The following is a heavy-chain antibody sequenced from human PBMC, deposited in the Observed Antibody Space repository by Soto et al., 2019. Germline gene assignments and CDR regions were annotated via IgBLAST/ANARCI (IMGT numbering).Heavy chain of an antibody. CDR1: GFTFSSYS. CDR2: ISSSSSYI. V-gene: IGHV3-21*01. D-gene: IGHD3-22*01. J-gene: IGHJ4*02. CDR3: ARVWGYYYDSSGLYYFDY. Sequence: EVQLVESGGGLVKPGGSLRLSCAASGFTFSSYSMNWVRQAPGKGLEWVSSISSSSSYIYYADSVKGRFTISRDNAKNSLYLQMNSLRAEDTAVYYCARVWGYYYDSSGLYYFDYWGQGTLVTVSS.